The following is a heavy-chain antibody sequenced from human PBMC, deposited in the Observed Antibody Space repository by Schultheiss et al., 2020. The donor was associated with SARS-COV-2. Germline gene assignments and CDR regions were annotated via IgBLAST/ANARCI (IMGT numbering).Heavy chain of an antibody. CDR2: IYPGGSDT. CDR3: ARTSVAGSYYFDY. J-gene: IGHJ4*02. V-gene: IGHV5-51*01. Sequence: GESLKISCRGSGYSFTSYWIGWVRQMPGKGLEWMGIIYPGGSDTRYSPSFQGQVTISVDKSISTAYLQWSSLKASDTAMYYCARTSVAGSYYFDYWGQGTLVTVSS. CDR1: GYSFTSYW. D-gene: IGHD6-19*01.